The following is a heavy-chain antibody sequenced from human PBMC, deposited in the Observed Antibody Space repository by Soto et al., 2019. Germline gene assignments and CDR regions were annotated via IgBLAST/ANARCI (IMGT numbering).Heavy chain of an antibody. D-gene: IGHD4-17*01. CDR2: LSGGGSNT. V-gene: IGHV3-23*01. J-gene: IGHJ4*02. CDR1: GFSFSTYS. Sequence: PGGSRRRSWAASGFSFSTYSMAWVRQTPGKGLAWVSGLSGGGSNTFYADSVQGRFTISVDNSKNTVHLQMNSLRVEDTAVYYCARWDGYGDVWGQGTLVTVSS. CDR3: ARWDGYGDV.